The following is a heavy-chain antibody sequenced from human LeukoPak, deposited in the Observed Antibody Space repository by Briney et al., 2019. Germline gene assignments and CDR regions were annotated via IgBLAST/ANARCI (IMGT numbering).Heavy chain of an antibody. J-gene: IGHJ4*02. Sequence: PSETLSLTCTVSGGSISSSSYYWGWIRQPPGKGLEWIGSIYHSGITYYNPSLKSRVTISVDTSKNQFSQKLSSVTAADTAVYYCARGGASLGSDWDYFDYWGQGTLVTVSS. V-gene: IGHV4-39*07. CDR2: IYHSGIT. CDR1: GGSISSSSYY. CDR3: ARGGASLGSDWDYFDY. D-gene: IGHD2-21*01.